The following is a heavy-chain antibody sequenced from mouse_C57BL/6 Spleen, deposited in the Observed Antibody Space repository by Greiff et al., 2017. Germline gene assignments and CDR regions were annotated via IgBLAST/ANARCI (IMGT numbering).Heavy chain of an antibody. J-gene: IGHJ1*03. CDR2: IYPRDGST. CDR3: ARCLYGSSLPYWYFDV. CDR1: GYTFTDYT. D-gene: IGHD1-1*01. V-gene: IGHV1-78*01. Sequence: QVQLQQSEAELVKPGASVKMSCKASGYTFTDYTIHWVKQRPEQGLEWIGDIYPRDGSTNYNEKFKGKATLTADKSSSTAYMQLNSLTSEDSAVYVCARCLYGSSLPYWYFDVWGTGTTVTVSS.